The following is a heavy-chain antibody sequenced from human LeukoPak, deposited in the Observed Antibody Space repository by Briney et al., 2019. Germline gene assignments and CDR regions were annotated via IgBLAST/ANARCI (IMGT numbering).Heavy chain of an antibody. D-gene: IGHD3-22*01. Sequence: AGGSLRLSCAASGFTFDDYAMHWVCQAPGKGLEWVSLISGDGGSTYYADSVKGRFTISRDNAKNSLYLQMNSLRAEDTAIYFCARGYYDSSGYYRQGYWGQGTLVTVSS. CDR1: GFTFDDYA. V-gene: IGHV3-43*02. CDR3: ARGYYDSSGYYRQGY. CDR2: ISGDGGST. J-gene: IGHJ4*02.